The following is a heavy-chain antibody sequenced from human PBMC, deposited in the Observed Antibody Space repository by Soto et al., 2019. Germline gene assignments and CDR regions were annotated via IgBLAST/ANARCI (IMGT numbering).Heavy chain of an antibody. V-gene: IGHV4-30-4*01. CDR2: IYNGGST. D-gene: IGHD3-3*01. CDR1: GVSVISGGHY. J-gene: IGHJ4*02. Sequence: PSETLSLTCSVSGVSVISGGHYWNWIRRFPGKGLEWIGYIYNGGSTYYRPSLESRMHMSLDATRNHYSLRLTSVTAADTAVYFCDRAPVGLDTISYFDYWGQGKLVTVSS. CDR3: DRAPVGLDTISYFDY.